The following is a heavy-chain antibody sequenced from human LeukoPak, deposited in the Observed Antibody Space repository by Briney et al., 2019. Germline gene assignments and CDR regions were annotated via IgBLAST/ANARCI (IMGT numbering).Heavy chain of an antibody. Sequence: SETLSLTCTVSGGSISSYYWSWIRQPAGKGLEWIGRIYTSGSTNYNPSLKSRVTMSVDTSKNQFSLKLSSVTAADTAVYYCARAQYSSGYYYYYYMDVWGKGTTVTVSS. D-gene: IGHD3-22*01. J-gene: IGHJ6*03. CDR3: ARAQYSSGYYYYYYMDV. CDR1: GGSISSYY. V-gene: IGHV4-4*07. CDR2: IYTSGST.